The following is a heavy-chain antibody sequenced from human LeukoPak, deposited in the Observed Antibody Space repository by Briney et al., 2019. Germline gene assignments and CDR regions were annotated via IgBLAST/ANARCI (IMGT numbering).Heavy chain of an antibody. Sequence: ASVKVSCKASGYTFTGYYMHWVRQAPGQGLEWMGRINPNSGGTNYAQKFQGRATMTRDTSISTAYMELSRLRSDDTAVYYCANNRYSGYDLNCWGQGTLVTVSS. D-gene: IGHD5-12*01. CDR1: GYTFTGYY. V-gene: IGHV1-2*06. CDR2: INPNSGGT. CDR3: ANNRYSGYDLNC. J-gene: IGHJ4*02.